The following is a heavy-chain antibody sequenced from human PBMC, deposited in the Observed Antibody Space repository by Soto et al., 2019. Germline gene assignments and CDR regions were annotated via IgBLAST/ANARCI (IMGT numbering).Heavy chain of an antibody. CDR1: GYSFAGYW. CDR2: IYPGDSDT. CDR3: PSLSRLDTLSAFGF. V-gene: IGHV5-51*01. Sequence: GESLKISCKGSGYSFAGYWIGWVRQMPGKGLDWMGVIYPGDSDTRYSPSFHGQVTISADKSISTAYLQWSSLKASDTAMYYCPSLSRLDTLSAFGFWGQGTQVTVSS. D-gene: IGHD1-1*01. J-gene: IGHJ4*02.